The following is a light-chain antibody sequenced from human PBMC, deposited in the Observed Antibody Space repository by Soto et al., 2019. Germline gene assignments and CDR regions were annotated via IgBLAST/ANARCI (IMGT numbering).Light chain of an antibody. J-gene: IGKJ4*01. Sequence: IQLTQSPSSLSASVGDRVTITCRASQGISNALAWYQQKPGKGPKLLLYDASILANGVQPRFSGSGSGTDFSLIIDSLQPGDFATYYCQQFHNYPVSFGGGTKVEIK. CDR1: QGISNA. V-gene: IGKV1D-13*01. CDR2: DAS. CDR3: QQFHNYPVS.